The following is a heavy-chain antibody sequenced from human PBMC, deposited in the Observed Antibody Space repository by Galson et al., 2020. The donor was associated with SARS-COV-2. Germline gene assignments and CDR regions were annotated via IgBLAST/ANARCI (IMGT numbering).Heavy chain of an antibody. CDR2: ISTSSSYI. CDR3: ASRYYDILTGYYGGDDY. CDR1: GFTFSSYS. D-gene: IGHD3-9*01. V-gene: IGHV3-21*01. Sequence: GGSLRLSCAASGFTFSSYSMNWVRQAQGKGLERVSSISTSSSYIYYADSVKGRFTISRDNAKNSLYLQMNSLGAEGTAVYYCASRYYDILTGYYGGDDYWGQGTLVTVSS. J-gene: IGHJ4*02.